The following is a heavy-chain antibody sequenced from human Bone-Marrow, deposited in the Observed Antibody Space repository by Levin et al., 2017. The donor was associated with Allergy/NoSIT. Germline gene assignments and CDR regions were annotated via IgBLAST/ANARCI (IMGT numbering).Heavy chain of an antibody. D-gene: IGHD1-1*01. V-gene: IGHV3-33*01. CDR3: AGGLGTTHFDY. Sequence: PGGSLRLSCAASGFTFTNYAMHWVRQAPGKGLEWVTVIWSDGSDRHYADSVKGRFTVSRDNAKNTLDLHIDSLRAEDTAVYYCAGGLGTTHFDYWGQGTLVTVSS. J-gene: IGHJ4*02. CDR2: IWSDGSDR. CDR1: GFTFTNYA.